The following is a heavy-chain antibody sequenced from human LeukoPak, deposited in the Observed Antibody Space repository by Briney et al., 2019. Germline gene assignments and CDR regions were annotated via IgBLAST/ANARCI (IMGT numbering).Heavy chain of an antibody. Sequence: ASVKASCKASGYTFTGYYMHWVRQAPGQGLEWMGWINPNSGGTNYAQKLQGRVTMTRDTSISTAYMELSRLRSDDTAVYYCARPVDTAMVYYGMDVWGQGTTVTVSS. V-gene: IGHV1-2*02. CDR3: ARPVDTAMVYYGMDV. CDR1: GYTFTGYY. J-gene: IGHJ6*02. D-gene: IGHD5-18*01. CDR2: INPNSGGT.